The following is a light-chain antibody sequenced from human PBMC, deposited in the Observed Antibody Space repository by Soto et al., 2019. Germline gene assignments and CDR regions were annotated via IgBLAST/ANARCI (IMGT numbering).Light chain of an antibody. V-gene: IGKV2-28*01. J-gene: IGKJ4*01. CDR2: LGS. CDR3: MQALQTPLT. CDR1: QSLLHSNGYNY. Sequence: DIVMTQSPLSLPVTPGEPASISCRSSQSLLHSNGYNYFDWYLQKPGQSPQLLIYLGSNRASGVPDRFSGSGSVTDFTLNISRVEAEDVGVYYCMQALQTPLTFGGGTKVEIK.